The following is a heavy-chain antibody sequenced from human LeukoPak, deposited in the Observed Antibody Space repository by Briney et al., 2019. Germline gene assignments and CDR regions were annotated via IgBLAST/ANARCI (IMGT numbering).Heavy chain of an antibody. D-gene: IGHD2-2*01. V-gene: IGHV3-23*01. CDR3: AKRPDCSTTNCFRFEY. CDR1: GFTFSTYA. Sequence: GSLILSCAASGFTFSTYAMSWVRQAPGQGLEWVSSISGDGGSTYYAESVKGRFTISRDNSKNTLYLQMNSLRAEDTAVYYCAKRPDCSTTNCFRFEYWGQGTLVTVSS. J-gene: IGHJ4*02. CDR2: ISGDGGST.